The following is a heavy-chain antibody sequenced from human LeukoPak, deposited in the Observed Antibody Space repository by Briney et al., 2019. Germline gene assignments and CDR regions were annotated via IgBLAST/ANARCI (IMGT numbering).Heavy chain of an antibody. CDR2: IKQDGSEK. CDR1: GFTFSSYW. J-gene: IGHJ4*02. CDR3: ARVLDSSGYHKPQYYVDY. D-gene: IGHD3-22*01. V-gene: IGHV3-7*03. Sequence: GGSLRLSCAASGFTFSSYWMSWVRQAPGKGLEWVANIKQDGSEKYYVDSVKGRLTISRDNAKNSLYLQMNSPRAEDTAVYYCARVLDSSGYHKPQYYVDYWGQGTLVTVSS.